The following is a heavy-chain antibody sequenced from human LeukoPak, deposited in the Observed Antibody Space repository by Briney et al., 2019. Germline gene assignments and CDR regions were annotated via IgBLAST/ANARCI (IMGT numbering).Heavy chain of an antibody. V-gene: IGHV4-31*03. CDR3: ARSDSSGYYTSS. CDR2: IYHSGST. J-gene: IGHJ5*02. Sequence: SQTLSLTCTVSGGSISSGGYYWSWIRQHPGKGLEWIGYIYHSGSTYYNPSLKSRVTISVDTSKNQFSLKLSSVTTADTAVYYCARSDSSGYYTSSWGQGTLVTVSS. D-gene: IGHD3-22*01. CDR1: GGSISSGGYY.